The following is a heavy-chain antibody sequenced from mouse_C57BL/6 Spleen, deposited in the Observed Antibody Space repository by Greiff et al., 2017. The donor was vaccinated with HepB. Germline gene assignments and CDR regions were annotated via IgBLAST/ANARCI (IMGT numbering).Heavy chain of an antibody. CDR2: ISDGGSYT. D-gene: IGHD1-1*01. V-gene: IGHV5-4*03. J-gene: IGHJ3*01. CDR3: ARAYYDGTASTLFAY. CDR1: GFTFSSYA. Sequence: EVMLVESGGGLVKPGGSLKLSCAASGFTFSSYAMSWVRQTPEKRLEWVATISDGGSYTYYPDNVKGRFTLSRDNAKNNLYLQMSHLKSEDTAMYYCARAYYDGTASTLFAYWGQGTLVTVSA.